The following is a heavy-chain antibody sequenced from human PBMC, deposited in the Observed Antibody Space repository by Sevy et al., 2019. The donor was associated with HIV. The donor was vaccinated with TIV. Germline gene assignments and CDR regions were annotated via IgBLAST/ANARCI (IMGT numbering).Heavy chain of an antibody. J-gene: IGHJ5*02. V-gene: IGHV4-30-4*01. CDR2: IYYSGSA. CDR3: AGAGRDYAGNSAEPPFGP. Sequence: SETLSLTCTVSGGSISSGDYYWSWIRQRPGKGLEWSWYIYYSGSAYYNPSLQSRVTMSVDTSKNQFSLRLSYATAANTSVYYAAGAGRDYAGNSAEPPFGPWGQGTLVTVSS. D-gene: IGHD4-17*01. CDR1: GGSISSGDYY.